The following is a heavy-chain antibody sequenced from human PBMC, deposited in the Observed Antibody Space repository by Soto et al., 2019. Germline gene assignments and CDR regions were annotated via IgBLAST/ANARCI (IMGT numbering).Heavy chain of an antibody. CDR1: GFTFSSYA. Sequence: GGSLRLSCAASGFTFSSYAMSWVRQAPGKGLEWVSAISGSGGSTYYADSVKGRFTISRDNSKNTLYLQMNSLRAEDTAVYDCAKVGIVGANSYGLDVWGQGTTVTVSS. CDR2: ISGSGGST. V-gene: IGHV3-23*01. J-gene: IGHJ6*02. D-gene: IGHD1-26*01. CDR3: AKVGIVGANSYGLDV.